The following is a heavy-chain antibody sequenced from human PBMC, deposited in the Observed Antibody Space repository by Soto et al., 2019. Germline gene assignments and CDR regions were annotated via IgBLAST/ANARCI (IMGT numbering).Heavy chain of an antibody. V-gene: IGHV4-30-2*01. CDR3: ARRVYYYDSSGYPSVWY. CDR1: GGSISSGGYS. CDR2: IYHSGST. Sequence: SETLSLTCAVSGGSISSGGYSWSWIRQPPGKGLEWIGYIYHSGSTYYNPSLKSRVTISVDRSKNQFSLKLSSVTAADTAVYYCARRVYYYDSSGYPSVWYWGQGTLVTVSS. D-gene: IGHD3-22*01. J-gene: IGHJ4*02.